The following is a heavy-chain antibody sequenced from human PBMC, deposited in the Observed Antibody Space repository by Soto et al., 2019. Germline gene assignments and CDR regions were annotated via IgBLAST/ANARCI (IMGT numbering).Heavy chain of an antibody. Sequence: SETLSLTCAVYGGSFSGYYWSWIRQPPGKGLEWIGEINHSGSTNYNPSLKSRVTISVDTSKNQFSLKLSSVTAADTAVYYCARVAHYDYVWGSPRGTYFDYWGQGTLVTVYS. CDR3: ARVAHYDYVWGSPRGTYFDY. D-gene: IGHD3-16*01. V-gene: IGHV4-34*01. J-gene: IGHJ4*02. CDR2: INHSGST. CDR1: GGSFSGYY.